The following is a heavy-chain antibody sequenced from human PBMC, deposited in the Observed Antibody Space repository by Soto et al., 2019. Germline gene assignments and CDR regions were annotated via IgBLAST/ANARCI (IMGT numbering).Heavy chain of an antibody. CDR3: ARRERAAGTDWWFDP. D-gene: IGHD6-13*01. J-gene: IGHJ5*02. Sequence: QLQLQESGPGLVKPSETLSLTCSVSGGSISSSSFHWGWIRQPPGKGLEWIGSIYYSRSTYYSPSLKSRVTISVDTSKNQFSLKLSSVTAADTAVYYCARRERAAGTDWWFDPWGQGTLVTVSS. CDR2: IYYSRST. V-gene: IGHV4-39*01. CDR1: GGSISSSSFH.